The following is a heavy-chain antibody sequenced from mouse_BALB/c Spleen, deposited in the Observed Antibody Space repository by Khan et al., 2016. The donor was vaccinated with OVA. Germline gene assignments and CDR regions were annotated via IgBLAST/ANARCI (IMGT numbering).Heavy chain of an antibody. D-gene: IGHD1-1*01. Sequence: EVQGVESGGDLVKPGGSLKLSCAASGFTFSSYSMSWVRQTPDKRLEWVASISSGGDYTYYPDSVKGRFTISRDNAKNTLYLQLRDLKSEDTAMYYCADRLAGSFAYWGQGTLVTVSA. V-gene: IGHV5-6*01. CDR1: GFTFSSYS. CDR3: ADRLAGSFAY. CDR2: ISSGGDYT. J-gene: IGHJ3*01.